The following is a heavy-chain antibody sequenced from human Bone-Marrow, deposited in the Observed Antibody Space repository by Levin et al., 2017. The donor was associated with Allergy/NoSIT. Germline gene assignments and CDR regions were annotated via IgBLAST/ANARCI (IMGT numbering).Heavy chain of an antibody. CDR3: AKDWIQLWLDWFDP. CDR1: GFTFSSYA. Sequence: PAGGSLRLSCAASGFTFSSYAMSWVRQAPGKGLEWVSAISGSGGSTYYADSVKGRFTISRDNSKNTLYLQMNSLRAEDTAVYYCAKDWIQLWLDWFDPWGQGTLVTVSS. CDR2: ISGSGGST. J-gene: IGHJ5*02. V-gene: IGHV3-23*01. D-gene: IGHD5-18*01.